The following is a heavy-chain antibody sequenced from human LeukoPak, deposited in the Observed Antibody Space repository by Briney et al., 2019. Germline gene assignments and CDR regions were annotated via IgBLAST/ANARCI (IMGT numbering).Heavy chain of an antibody. CDR3: AKDMMPHYYDSSGYSY. Sequence: GRSLRLSCAASGFTFDDYAMHWVRQAPGKGLEWVSGISWNSGSMGYADSVKGRFTISRDNAKNSLYLQMNSLRAEDTALYYCAKDMMPHYYDSSGYSYWGQGTLVTVSS. CDR2: ISWNSGSM. CDR1: GFTFDDYA. V-gene: IGHV3-9*01. J-gene: IGHJ4*02. D-gene: IGHD3-22*01.